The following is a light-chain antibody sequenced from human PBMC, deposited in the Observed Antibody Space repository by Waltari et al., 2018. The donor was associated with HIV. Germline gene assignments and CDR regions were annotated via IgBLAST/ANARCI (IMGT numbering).Light chain of an antibody. CDR3: QSWGTDTAV. Sequence: SHELTQSPSVSVSPGQTVTITCSGVTLGRKFVSWYQQKAGQSPLLVIFKDSQRPSGIPERFSGSNSGNSATLTITGTKPMDEADYDCQSWGTDTAVFGTGTKVTVL. V-gene: IGLV3-1*01. J-gene: IGLJ1*01. CDR2: KDS. CDR1: TLGRKF.